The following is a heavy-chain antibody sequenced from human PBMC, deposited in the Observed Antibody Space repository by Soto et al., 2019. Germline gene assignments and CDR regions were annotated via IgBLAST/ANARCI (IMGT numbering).Heavy chain of an antibody. CDR1: GDSISSDKW. D-gene: IGHD6-25*01. CDR3: ARGERQPQRDY. J-gene: IGHJ4*02. V-gene: IGHV4-4*02. Sequence: QVQLQESGPGLVKPSGTLSLTCAVSGDSISSDKWWSCVRQPPGKGLEWIGEIHHSGDSNHNPSLKSRVIISVDKSKNQFSLNLSSVTDADTAVYYCARGERQPQRDYWGQGTLVTVSS. CDR2: IHHSGDS.